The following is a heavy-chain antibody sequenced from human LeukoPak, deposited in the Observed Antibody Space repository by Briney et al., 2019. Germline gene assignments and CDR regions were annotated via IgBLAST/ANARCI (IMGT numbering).Heavy chain of an antibody. Sequence: GGSLRLSCAASGFTFSSYSMNWVRQAPGKGLEWVSSISSSSSYIYYADSVKGRFTISRDNAKNSLYLQMNSLRAEDTAVYYCARGDDSSGYWDYWGQGTLVTVSS. CDR3: ARGDDSSGYWDY. D-gene: IGHD3-22*01. V-gene: IGHV3-21*04. CDR1: GFTFSSYS. J-gene: IGHJ4*02. CDR2: ISSSSSYI.